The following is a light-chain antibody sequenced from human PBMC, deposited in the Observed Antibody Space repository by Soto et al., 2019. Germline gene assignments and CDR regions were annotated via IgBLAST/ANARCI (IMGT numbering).Light chain of an antibody. CDR2: DVS. CDR1: SSDVGGYNY. Sequence: QSVLTQPASVSGSPGQSITISCTGTSSDVGGYNYVSWYQQHPGKAPKLMIYDVSNRPSGVSNRFSGSKSGNTASLTISGLQAEDEADYYCRSYTSSSTHYVFGPGTKVTVL. J-gene: IGLJ1*01. V-gene: IGLV2-14*01. CDR3: RSYTSSSTHYV.